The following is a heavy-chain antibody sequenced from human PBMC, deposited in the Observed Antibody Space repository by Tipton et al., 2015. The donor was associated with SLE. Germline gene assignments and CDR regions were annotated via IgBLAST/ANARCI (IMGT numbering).Heavy chain of an antibody. CDR3: ARDRPSYSSGWYSYYFDY. Sequence: TLSLTCTVSGGSISSGGYYWSWIRQHPGKGLEWTGYIYYSGSTYYNPSLQSRVTLSVDTSKNQFYLKLSPVPAADTAVYYCARDRPSYSSGWYSYYFDYWGQGTLVTVSS. V-gene: IGHV4-31*03. J-gene: IGHJ4*02. CDR1: GGSISSGGYY. D-gene: IGHD6-19*01. CDR2: IYYSGST.